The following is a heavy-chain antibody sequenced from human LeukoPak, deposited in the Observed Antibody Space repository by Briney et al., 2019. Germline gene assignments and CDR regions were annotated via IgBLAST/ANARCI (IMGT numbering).Heavy chain of an antibody. Sequence: GGSLRLSCAAFGFTFSSYWMSWVRQAPGKGLEWVANIKQDGSEKYYVDSVKGRFTISRDNAKNSLYLQMNSLRAEDTAVYYCARDRIQLWTYYYYYMDVWGKGTTVTVSS. J-gene: IGHJ6*03. CDR2: IKQDGSEK. CDR3: ARDRIQLWTYYYYYMDV. CDR1: GFTFSSYW. D-gene: IGHD5-18*01. V-gene: IGHV3-7*01.